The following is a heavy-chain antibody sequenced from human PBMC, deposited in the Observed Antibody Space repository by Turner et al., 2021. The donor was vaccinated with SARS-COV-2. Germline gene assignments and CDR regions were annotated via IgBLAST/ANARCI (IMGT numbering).Heavy chain of an antibody. CDR2: IYYSGST. J-gene: IGHJ6*02. D-gene: IGHD3-10*01. Sequence: QLQLQESGPGLVKPSETLSLTCTVSGGSISSSSYYWGWIRQPPGKGLEWIGNIYYSGSTYYNPSLKSRVTISVDTSKNQFSLKLSSVTATDTAVYYCARRSVVQGTDDYSYYYGMDVWGQGTTVTVSS. CDR3: ARRSVVQGTDDYSYYYGMDV. CDR1: GGSISSSSYY. V-gene: IGHV4-39*01.